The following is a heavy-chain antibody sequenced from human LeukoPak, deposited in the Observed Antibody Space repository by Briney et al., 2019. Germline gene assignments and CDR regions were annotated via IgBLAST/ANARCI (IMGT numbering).Heavy chain of an antibody. CDR1: GFTFSSYA. CDR2: ISYDGSNK. J-gene: IGHJ4*02. CDR3: ARWSRNSSGKNY. V-gene: IGHV3-30-3*01. D-gene: IGHD6-19*01. Sequence: GGSLRLSCAASGFTFSSYAMHWVRQAPGKGLEWVAVISYDGSNKYYADSVKGRFTISRDNAKNSLYLQMNSLRAEDTAVYYCARWSRNSSGKNYWGQGTLVTVSS.